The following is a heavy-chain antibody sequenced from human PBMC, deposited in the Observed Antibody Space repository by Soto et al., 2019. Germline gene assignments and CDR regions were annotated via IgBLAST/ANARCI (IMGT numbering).Heavy chain of an antibody. CDR1: CYIFTSYG. V-gene: IGHV1-18*04. CDR2: ISAYNGNI. D-gene: IGHD1-26*01. Sequence: SAKVSLQASCYIFTSYGIRWVRQAPGQGLEWMGWISAYNGNINYAQKLQGRVTMTTDTSTSTAYMELRSLRSDDTAVYYCARVGGSYCFDCWSQGTLVTVSS. J-gene: IGHJ4*02. CDR3: ARVGGSYCFDC.